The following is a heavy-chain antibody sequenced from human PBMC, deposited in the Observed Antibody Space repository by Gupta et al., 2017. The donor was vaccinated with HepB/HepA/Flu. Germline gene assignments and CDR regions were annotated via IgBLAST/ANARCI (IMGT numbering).Heavy chain of an antibody. D-gene: IGHD1-1*01. J-gene: IGHJ4*02. CDR1: GGSVGGYY. CDR2: INHSGNI. CDR3: SYNMNF. V-gene: IGHV4-34*01. Sequence: QVQLQQWGAGLLKPSETLSITCAVYGGSVGGYYWSWIRQPPGKGLEWIGEINHSGNINYNPSLKSRLAISMSTSKNQFSLKLNSVTAADTAVYFCSYNMNFWGQGTLVTVSS.